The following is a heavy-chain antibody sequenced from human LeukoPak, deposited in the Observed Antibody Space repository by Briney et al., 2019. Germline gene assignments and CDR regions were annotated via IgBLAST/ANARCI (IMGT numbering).Heavy chain of an antibody. Sequence: GGSLRLSCAASGFTFSSYEMNWVRQAPGKGLEWVSYISSSGSTIYYADSVEGRFTISRDNAKNSLYLQMNSLRAEDTAVYYCARLGGDTYYYGSGSFLTYGMDVWGKGTTVTVSS. D-gene: IGHD3-10*01. V-gene: IGHV3-48*03. CDR3: ARLGGDTYYYGSGSFLTYGMDV. J-gene: IGHJ6*04. CDR2: ISSSGSTI. CDR1: GFTFSSYE.